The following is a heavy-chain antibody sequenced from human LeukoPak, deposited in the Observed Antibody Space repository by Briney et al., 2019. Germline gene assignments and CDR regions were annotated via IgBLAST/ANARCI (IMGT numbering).Heavy chain of an antibody. D-gene: IGHD3-3*01. J-gene: IGHJ4*02. Sequence: SETLSLTCTVSGGSISSYYWGWIRQPAGKGLEWIGRIYTSGSTNYNPSLKSRVTMSVDTSKNQFSLKLSSVTAADTAVYYCARDQASDYDFWSGYYTGCYFDYWGQGTLVTVSS. CDR2: IYTSGST. CDR3: ARDQASDYDFWSGYYTGCYFDY. V-gene: IGHV4-4*07. CDR1: GGSISSYY.